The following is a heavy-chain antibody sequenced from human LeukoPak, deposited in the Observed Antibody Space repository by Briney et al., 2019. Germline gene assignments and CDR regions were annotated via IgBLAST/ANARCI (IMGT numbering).Heavy chain of an antibody. D-gene: IGHD6-13*01. CDR1: GFSVGTNY. CDR3: ARKSIATSSGCAQFDS. Sequence: GGSLRLSCAASGFSVGTNYMSWVRQAPGKGPEWVSVIYSGGTTYYAESVKGRFTISRDNSKNTLFLQMNSLRAEDTAVYYCARKSIATSSGCAQFDSWGQGNLVIVSS. J-gene: IGHJ4*02. V-gene: IGHV3-53*01. CDR2: IYSGGTT.